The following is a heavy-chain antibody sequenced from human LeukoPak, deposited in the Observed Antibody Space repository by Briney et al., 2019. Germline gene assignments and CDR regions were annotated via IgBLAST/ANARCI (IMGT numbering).Heavy chain of an antibody. D-gene: IGHD3-9*01. J-gene: IGHJ6*02. CDR1: GFTFSSYA. Sequence: GGSLRLSCAASGFTFSSYAMPWVRQAPGKGLEWVAVISYDGSNKYYADSVKGRFTISRDNSKNTLYLQMNSLRAEDTAVYYCARGYDIADGMDVWGQGTTVTVSS. CDR2: ISYDGSNK. V-gene: IGHV3-30-3*01. CDR3: ARGYDIADGMDV.